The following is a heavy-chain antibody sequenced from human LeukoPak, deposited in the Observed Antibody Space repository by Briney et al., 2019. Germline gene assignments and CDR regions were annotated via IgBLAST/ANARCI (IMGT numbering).Heavy chain of an antibody. V-gene: IGHV1-58*01. Sequence: SVKVSCKASGFTFTSSAVQWVRQARGQRLEWIGWIVVGSGNTNYAQKLQERVTITRDMSTSTAYMELSSLRSGDTAVYYCAAYPGIYSGYDYRGAGYWGQGTLVTVSS. D-gene: IGHD5-12*01. CDR2: IVVGSGNT. J-gene: IGHJ4*02. CDR3: AAYPGIYSGYDYRGAGY. CDR1: GFTFTSSA.